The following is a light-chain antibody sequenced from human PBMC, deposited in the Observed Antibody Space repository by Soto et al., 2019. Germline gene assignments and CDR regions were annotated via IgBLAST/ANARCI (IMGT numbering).Light chain of an antibody. CDR2: AAS. CDR1: QGISNY. J-gene: IGKJ4*01. V-gene: IGKV1-27*01. CDR3: QKYNSAP. Sequence: DLQMAQSPSSLSASVGDRVTITCRASQGISNYLAWYQQKPGKVPKLLIYAASTLQSGVPSRFSGSGSGTDFTLTISSLQPEDVATYYCQKYNSAPVGGGTKVDIK.